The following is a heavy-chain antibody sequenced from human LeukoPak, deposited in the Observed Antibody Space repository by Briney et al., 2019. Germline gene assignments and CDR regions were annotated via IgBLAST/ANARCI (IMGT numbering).Heavy chain of an antibody. D-gene: IGHD5-24*01. CDR3: AGNVEMAKIVDY. CDR2: IYYSGTT. Sequence: PSETLSLTCTVSGDSISSYYWSWIRQPPGKGLGWIGSIYYSGTTYYNPSLKSRVTISVDTSKNQFSLKVSSVTAADTAVYYCAGNVEMAKIVDYWGQGTLVTVSS. CDR1: GDSISSYY. V-gene: IGHV4-59*05. J-gene: IGHJ4*02.